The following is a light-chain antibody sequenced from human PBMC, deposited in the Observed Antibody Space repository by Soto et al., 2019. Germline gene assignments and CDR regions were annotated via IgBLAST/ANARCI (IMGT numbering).Light chain of an antibody. CDR1: QTVSGN. CDR3: QQYDNWPPYT. J-gene: IGKJ2*01. V-gene: IGKV3-15*01. Sequence: EIVLTQSPATLSLSPGERATLSCRASQTVSGNYVAWYQQKPGQTPRLLIYGASIRATGIPARFSGSGSGTEFTLTISSLQSEDVAVYYCQQYDNWPPYTFGQGTKVDIK. CDR2: GAS.